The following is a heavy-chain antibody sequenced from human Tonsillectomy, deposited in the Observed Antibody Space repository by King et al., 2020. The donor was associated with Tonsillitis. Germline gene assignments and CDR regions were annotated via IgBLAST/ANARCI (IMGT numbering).Heavy chain of an antibody. J-gene: IGHJ6*02. Sequence: VQLVESGGGVVQPGRSLRLSCAASGFSFSNYVMSWVRQAPGKGLEWVAVIATDGRYKYFADSVKGRFTISRDNSKSTLYLQMNSLRGEDTAVYYCARLPARGEPHYDGMDVWGQGTTVTVSS. CDR2: IATDGRYK. D-gene: IGHD2-2*01. CDR3: ARLPARGEPHYDGMDV. V-gene: IGHV3-30*04. CDR1: GFSFSNYV.